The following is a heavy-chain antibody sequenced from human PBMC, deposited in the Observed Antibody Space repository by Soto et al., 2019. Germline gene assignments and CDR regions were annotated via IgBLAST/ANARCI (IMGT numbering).Heavy chain of an antibody. V-gene: IGHV4-59*01. D-gene: IGHD3-9*01. J-gene: IGHJ5*02. CDR1: GGSTRTYF. CDR2: IYYSGTT. Sequence: QVQLQESGPGLVKPSETLSLTCTVSGGSTRTYFWSWIRQPPGKGLEWIGCIYYSGTTNYNSSLKSRVTISLDTSKNQFSLRLMSVTAADTAVYYCARYVNPYDTAVWFDPWGQGTLVTVSS. CDR3: ARYVNPYDTAVWFDP.